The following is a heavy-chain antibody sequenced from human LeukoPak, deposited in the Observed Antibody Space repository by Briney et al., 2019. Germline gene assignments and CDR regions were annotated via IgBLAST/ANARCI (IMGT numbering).Heavy chain of an antibody. V-gene: IGHV3-23*01. CDR3: AKRRFDSSGYHFDD. CDR2: ISGSGVGT. J-gene: IGHJ4*02. D-gene: IGHD3-22*01. Sequence: GGSLRLSCAASGFTFSSYDMNWVRQAPGKGLEWVSTISGSGVGTYYADSVRGRFTISRGNSKNTLYMQMNSLRAEDTAVYYCAKRRFDSSGYHFDDWGQGTLVTVSS. CDR1: GFTFSSYD.